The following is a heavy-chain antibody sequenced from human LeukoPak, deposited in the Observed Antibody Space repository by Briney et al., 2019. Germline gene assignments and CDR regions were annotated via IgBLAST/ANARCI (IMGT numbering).Heavy chain of an antibody. D-gene: IGHD5-24*01. CDR1: GFTFSSHS. CDR3: ARSRDGYKRFDS. CDR2: ISYDGSTK. Sequence: PGGSLRLSCVVSGFTFSSHSMHWVRQAPGKGLEWVAIISYDGSTKDYADSLKGRFTISRDNSKNTLYLQMNSLRAEDTAVYFCARSRDGYKRFDSWGQGTLVTVSS. V-gene: IGHV3-30-3*01. J-gene: IGHJ4*02.